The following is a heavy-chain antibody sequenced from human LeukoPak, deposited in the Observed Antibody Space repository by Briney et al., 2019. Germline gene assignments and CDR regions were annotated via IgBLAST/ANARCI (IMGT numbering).Heavy chain of an antibody. D-gene: IGHD1-1*01. CDR1: GAGDSISSYF. CDR3: ARGRTTGTTEAFDI. J-gene: IGHJ3*02. V-gene: IGHV4-59*12. Sequence: SETLSLTCTVSGAGDSISSYFWSWVRQPPGKGLEWIGFIYYSGSSNYNPSLKSRVTISVDTSKNQFSLKLTSVTAADTAVYYCARGRTTGTTEAFDIWGQGTMVTVSS. CDR2: IYYSGSS.